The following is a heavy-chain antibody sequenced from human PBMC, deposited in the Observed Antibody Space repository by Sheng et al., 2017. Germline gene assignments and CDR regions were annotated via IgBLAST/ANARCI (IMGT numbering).Heavy chain of an antibody. CDR3: ASLRITIFGVVTGAFDI. V-gene: IGHV4-38-2*01. J-gene: IGHJ3*02. CDR1: GYSISSGYY. CDR2: IYHSGST. Sequence: QVQLQESGPGLVKPSETLSLTCAVSGYSISSGYYWGWIRQPPGKGLEWIGSIYHSGSTYYNPSLKSRVTISVDTSKNQFSLKLSSVTAADTAVYYCASLRITIFGVVTGAFDIWGQGTMVTVS. D-gene: IGHD3-3*01.